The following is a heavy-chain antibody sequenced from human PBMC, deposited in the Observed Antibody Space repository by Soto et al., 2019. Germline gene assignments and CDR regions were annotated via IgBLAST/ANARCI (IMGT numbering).Heavy chain of an antibody. Sequence: SETLSLTCTVSGGSISSYYWSWIRQPPGKGLEWIGYIYYSGSTNYNPSLKSRVTISVDTSKNQFSLKLSSVTAADTAVYYCARDELTGYFDYWGQGTLVTVSS. V-gene: IGHV4-59*01. CDR1: GGSISSYY. CDR3: ARDELTGYFDY. CDR2: IYYSGST. J-gene: IGHJ4*02.